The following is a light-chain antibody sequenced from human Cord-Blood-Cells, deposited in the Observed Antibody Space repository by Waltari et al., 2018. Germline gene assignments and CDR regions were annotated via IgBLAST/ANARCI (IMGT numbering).Light chain of an antibody. CDR3: QSADSSGTSWV. CDR1: ALPKQY. J-gene: IGLJ3*02. Sequence: PSVSVSPGQTARITCSGDALPKQYAYWYQQKPGQAPVLVIYKDSERPSGIPERFSGSSSGTTVTLTISGVQAEDEADYYCQSADSSGTSWVFGGGTKLTVL. V-gene: IGLV3-25*03. CDR2: KDS.